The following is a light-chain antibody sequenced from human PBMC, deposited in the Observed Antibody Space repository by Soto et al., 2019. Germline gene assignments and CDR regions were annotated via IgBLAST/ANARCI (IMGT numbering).Light chain of an antibody. CDR1: QSVSSN. CDR2: GAS. CDR3: QQRSNWPWT. J-gene: IGKJ1*01. V-gene: IGKV3-15*01. Sequence: IVMTQSPATLSVSPGERATLSCRASQSVSSNLAWYQQKPGQAPRLLIYGASTRATGIPARFSGSGSGTDFTLTISRLEPEDFAVYYCQQRSNWPWTFGQGTKVDIK.